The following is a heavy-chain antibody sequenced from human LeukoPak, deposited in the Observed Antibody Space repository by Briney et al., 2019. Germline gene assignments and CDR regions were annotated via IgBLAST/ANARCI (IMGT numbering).Heavy chain of an antibody. Sequence: SETLSLTCAVYGGSFSGYYWSWIRQPPGKGLERIGEINHSGSTNYNPSLKSRVTISVDTSKNQFSLKLSSVTAADTAVYYCARIPPTVTTSNVIDYWGQGTLVTVSS. CDR1: GGSFSGYY. D-gene: IGHD4-17*01. CDR2: INHSGST. J-gene: IGHJ4*02. CDR3: ARIPPTVTTSNVIDY. V-gene: IGHV4-34*01.